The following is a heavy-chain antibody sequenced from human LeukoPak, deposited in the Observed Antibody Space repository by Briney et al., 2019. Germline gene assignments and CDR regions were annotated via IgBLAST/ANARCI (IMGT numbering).Heavy chain of an antibody. J-gene: IGHJ4*02. Sequence: PSETLSLTCTVSGDSISTGESYWSWIRRPPGKGLEWIGYISYSGSTYYNPSLKSRVAISADTSKNQFSLRLTSVTAADTAVYYCATDRCYYGSGTYSFDYWGQGTLVTVPS. D-gene: IGHD3-10*01. V-gene: IGHV4-30-4*01. CDR3: ATDRCYYGSGTYSFDY. CDR1: GDSISTGESY. CDR2: ISYSGST.